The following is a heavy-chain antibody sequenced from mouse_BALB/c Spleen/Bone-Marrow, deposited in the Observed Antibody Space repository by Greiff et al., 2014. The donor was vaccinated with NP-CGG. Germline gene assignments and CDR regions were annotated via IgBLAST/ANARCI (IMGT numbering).Heavy chain of an antibody. CDR1: GFSLTSYG. J-gene: IGHJ4*01. D-gene: IGHD1-1*01. V-gene: IGHV2-3*01. CDR2: IWGDGSI. CDR3: AKVNRYGYAMDY. Sequence: VKVVESGPGLVAPAQSLSITCTVSGFSLTSYGVSWVRQPPGKGLEWLGVIWGDGSINYNSALISRLSIIKDNSKNQVFLKLNSVQTDDTATYYCAKVNRYGYAMDYWGQGTSVTVSS.